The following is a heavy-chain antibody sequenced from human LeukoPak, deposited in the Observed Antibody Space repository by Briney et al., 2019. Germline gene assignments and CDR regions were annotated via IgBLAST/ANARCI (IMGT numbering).Heavy chain of an antibody. CDR3: ARTVPAAIAWFDP. J-gene: IGHJ5*02. D-gene: IGHD2-2*02. CDR2: IYYSGST. V-gene: IGHV4-59*01. Sequence: PSETLSLTCTVSGVSISSYYWSWLRQPPGKGLEWIGYIYYSGSTNYNPSLKSRVTISVDTSKNQFSLKLSSVTAADTAVYYCARTVPAAIAWFDPWGQGTLVTVSS. CDR1: GVSISSYY.